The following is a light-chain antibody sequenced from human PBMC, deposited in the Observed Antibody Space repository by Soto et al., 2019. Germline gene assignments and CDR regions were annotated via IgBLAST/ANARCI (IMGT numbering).Light chain of an antibody. Sequence: EIVLTQSPGTLSLSPADRATLSCRASQSVTSNYLAWYQQKPGQAPRLLSYGASSRATGSPDRFSGSGSGTDFTLTISRLEPEDFAVYYCQHYNRSALSWTFGQGTKVEIK. CDR3: QHYNRSALSWT. CDR1: QSVTSNY. CDR2: GAS. V-gene: IGKV3-20*01. J-gene: IGKJ1*01.